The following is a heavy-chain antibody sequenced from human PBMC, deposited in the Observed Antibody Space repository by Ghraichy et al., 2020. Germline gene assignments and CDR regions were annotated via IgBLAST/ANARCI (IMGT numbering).Heavy chain of an antibody. D-gene: IGHD2-15*01. J-gene: IGHJ6*02. CDR1: GGSISSYY. CDR3: ARDGCVGSCYLLDYYDMDV. CDR2: IYTSGST. V-gene: IGHV4-4*07. Sequence: SETLSLTCTVSGGSISSYYWSWIRQPAGKGLEWIGCIYTSGSTNYNPSLKSRVTMSVDTSKNQFSLKLSSVTAADTAVYYCARDGCVGSCYLLDYYDMDVWGQGTTVTVSS.